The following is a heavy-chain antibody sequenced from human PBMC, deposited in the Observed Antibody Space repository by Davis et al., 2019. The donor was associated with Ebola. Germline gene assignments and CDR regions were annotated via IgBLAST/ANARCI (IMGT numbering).Heavy chain of an antibody. V-gene: IGHV4-30-2*01. Sequence: PSETLSLTCTVSGGSINSAFYSWNWIRQPPGKGLEWLGSIFHNENTFYNPSLQSRITISVDTSKNQFSLQLTSVTAADTAVYFCARAVDTGDSYGYLYYYYMDVWGKGTAVAVSS. CDR1: GGSINSAFYS. CDR2: IFHNENT. CDR3: ARAVDTGDSYGYLYYYYMDV. J-gene: IGHJ6*03. D-gene: IGHD2-21*02.